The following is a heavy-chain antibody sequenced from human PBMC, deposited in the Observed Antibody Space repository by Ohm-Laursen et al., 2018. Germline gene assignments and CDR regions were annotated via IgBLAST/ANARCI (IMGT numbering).Heavy chain of an antibody. CDR1: GFTFNIYV. Sequence: SLRLSCAASGFTFNIYVMTWVRQAPGKGLEWVSGITTGADSTFYADSVKGRFTVSRDNSKNMLYLQMNSLRAEDTAIYYCARPLHASAWYLGYWGQGTLVTVSS. CDR3: ARPLHASAWYLGY. V-gene: IGHV3-23*01. CDR2: ITTGADST. D-gene: IGHD6-19*01. J-gene: IGHJ4*02.